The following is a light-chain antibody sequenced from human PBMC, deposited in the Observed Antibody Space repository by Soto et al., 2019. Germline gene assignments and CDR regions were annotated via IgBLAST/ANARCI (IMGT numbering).Light chain of an antibody. J-gene: IGLJ1*01. V-gene: IGLV2-8*01. CDR3: SSYAGSNTYV. CDR1: GSDVGGYNS. Sequence: QSALTQPPSASGSPGQSVTISCTGSGSDVGGYNSVSWYQHHPGKAPKLIIYEVSERPSGVPDRFSGSKSANTASLTVSGLQAEDEADYYCSSYAGSNTYVFGTGTKLTVL. CDR2: EVS.